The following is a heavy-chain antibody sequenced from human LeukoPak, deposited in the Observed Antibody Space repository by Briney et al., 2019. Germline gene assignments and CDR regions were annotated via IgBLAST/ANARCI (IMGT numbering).Heavy chain of an antibody. CDR1: GFTFSSYG. CDR3: AKEIAVAGMRYFDY. D-gene: IGHD6-19*01. CDR2: ISYDGSNK. J-gene: IGHJ4*02. Sequence: GGSLRLSCAASGFTFSSYGMHWVRQAPGKGLEWVAVISYDGSNKYYADSVKGRFTIFRDNSKNTLYLQMNSLRAEDTAVYYCAKEIAVAGMRYFDYWGQGTLVTVSS. V-gene: IGHV3-30*18.